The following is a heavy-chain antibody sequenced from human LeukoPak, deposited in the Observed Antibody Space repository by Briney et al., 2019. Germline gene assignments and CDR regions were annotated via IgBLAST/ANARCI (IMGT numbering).Heavy chain of an antibody. V-gene: IGHV4-34*01. D-gene: IGHD2-15*01. CDR3: ASPAGCSGGSCYSY. Sequence: SETLSLTCAVYGGSFSGYYWSWIRQPPGKGLEWMGEINHSGSTNYNPSLKSRVTISVDTSKNQFSLKLSSVTAADTAVYYCASPAGCSGGSCYSYWGQGTLVTVSS. CDR1: GGSFSGYY. J-gene: IGHJ4*02. CDR2: INHSGST.